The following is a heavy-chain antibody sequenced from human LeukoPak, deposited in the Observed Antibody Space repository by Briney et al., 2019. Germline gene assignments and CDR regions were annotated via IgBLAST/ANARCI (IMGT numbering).Heavy chain of an antibody. CDR1: KFTFSNYA. Sequence: GGSLRLSCAASKFTFSNYAIHWVRQAPGKGLEWVALISSDGNNKYYADSVRGRFTISRVNSKNTLDLQMNSLRLEDTAVYHCARGRYGSGSFSPGDYWGQGTLVTVSS. V-gene: IGHV3-30*04. CDR3: ARGRYGSGSFSPGDY. D-gene: IGHD3-10*01. J-gene: IGHJ4*02. CDR2: ISSDGNNK.